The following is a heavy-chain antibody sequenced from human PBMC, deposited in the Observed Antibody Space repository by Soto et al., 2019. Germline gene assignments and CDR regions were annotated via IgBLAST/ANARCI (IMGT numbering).Heavy chain of an antibody. Sequence: PGGSLRLSCAASGFTFNNYAMNWVRQAPGKGLEWVATISGTGGSTYYADSVKGRFTISRDNSKNTLYLQMNSLRVEDTAVFYCAKDRLGGIFDYWGQGTQVTVSS. D-gene: IGHD1-20*01. CDR3: AKDRLGGIFDY. J-gene: IGHJ4*02. CDR1: GFTFNNYA. V-gene: IGHV3-23*01. CDR2: ISGTGGST.